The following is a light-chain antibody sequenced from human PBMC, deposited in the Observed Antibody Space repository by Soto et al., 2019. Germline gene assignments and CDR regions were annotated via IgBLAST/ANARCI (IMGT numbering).Light chain of an antibody. CDR3: AAWDDTLNGPV. Sequence: QSVLTQPPSASGTPGQRVTISCSGSSSNIAGNTVNWYQQLPGTAPKLLIHSDNQRPSGVPGRFSGSKSGTSASLAISGLQSEDEADYYCAAWDDTLNGPVFGGGTKLTVL. V-gene: IGLV1-44*01. J-gene: IGLJ2*01. CDR1: SSNIAGNT. CDR2: SDN.